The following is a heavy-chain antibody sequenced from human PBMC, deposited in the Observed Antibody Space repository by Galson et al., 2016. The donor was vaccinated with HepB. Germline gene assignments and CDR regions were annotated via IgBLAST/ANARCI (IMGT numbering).Heavy chain of an antibody. J-gene: IGHJ4*02. Sequence: SETLSLTCVVSGGSISSTNWWNWVRQPPGKGLEWIGETYHSGTTNYNPSLQSRVTLSVDKSNKQCSLKLTSVTAADTAVYYCARDQAGEILRRPLGYWGQGTLVTVSS. D-gene: IGHD4-17*01. CDR3: ARDQAGEILRRPLGY. CDR1: GGSISSTNW. V-gene: IGHV4-4*02. CDR2: TYHSGTT.